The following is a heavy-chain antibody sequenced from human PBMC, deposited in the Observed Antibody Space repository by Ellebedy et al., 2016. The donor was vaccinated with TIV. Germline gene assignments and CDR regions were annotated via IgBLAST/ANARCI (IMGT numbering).Heavy chain of an antibody. CDR3: VKGMYRSSPDDY. Sequence: GGSLRLSCAASGFTFSSYWMTWVRRAPGKGLEWVSAISGSGDSTYYADSVKGRFTISSDNFKNPLYLQMNSLRAEDTAVYYCVKGMYRSSPDDYWGQGTLVTVSS. CDR2: ISGSGDST. J-gene: IGHJ4*02. CDR1: GFTFSSYW. V-gene: IGHV3-23*01. D-gene: IGHD6-6*01.